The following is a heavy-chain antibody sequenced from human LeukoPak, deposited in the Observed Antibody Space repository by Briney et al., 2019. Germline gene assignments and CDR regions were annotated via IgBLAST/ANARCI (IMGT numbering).Heavy chain of an antibody. CDR2: IGIADDT. J-gene: IGHJ3*02. Sequence: GGSLRLSCASSGFTFRNYDMHWVRQFPGRGLEWVSAIGIADDTHYPDSVKGRFTISRENAKNSLYLQMNSLRDGDTAVYYCVRGGIQVSGIDAFDIWGQGTMVTVSS. D-gene: IGHD5/OR15-5a*01. CDR1: GFTFRNYD. V-gene: IGHV3-13*01. CDR3: VRGGIQVSGIDAFDI.